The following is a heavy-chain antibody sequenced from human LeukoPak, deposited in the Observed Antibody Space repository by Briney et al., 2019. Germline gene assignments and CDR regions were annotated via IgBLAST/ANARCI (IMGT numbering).Heavy chain of an antibody. CDR1: GGSIRSYY. CDR3: ARELVDGGNSYYFDY. V-gene: IGHV4-59*12. Sequence: SETLSLTCTVSGGSIRSYYWSWIRQPPGKGLEWIGYIYYSGSTNYNPSLKSRVTISVDTSKNQFSLKLSSVTTADTAVYYCARELVDGGNSYYFDYWGQGTLVTVSS. CDR2: IYYSGST. D-gene: IGHD4-23*01. J-gene: IGHJ4*02.